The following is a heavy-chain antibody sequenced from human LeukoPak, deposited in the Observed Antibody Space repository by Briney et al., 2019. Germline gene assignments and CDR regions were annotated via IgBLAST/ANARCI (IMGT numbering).Heavy chain of an antibody. Sequence: GGSLRLSCAASGFTFSSNYMSWVRQAPGKGLEWVSVIYSGGSTYYADSVKGRFTISRDNSKNTLYLQMNSLRAEDTAVYYCASGWYSSPVVGWFDPWGQGTLVTVSS. CDR1: GFTFSSNY. J-gene: IGHJ5*02. CDR2: IYSGGST. CDR3: ASGWYSSPVVGWFDP. D-gene: IGHD6-13*01. V-gene: IGHV3-53*01.